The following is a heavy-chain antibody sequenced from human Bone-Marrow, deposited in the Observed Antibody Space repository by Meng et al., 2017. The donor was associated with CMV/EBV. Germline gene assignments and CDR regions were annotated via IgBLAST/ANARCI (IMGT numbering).Heavy chain of an antibody. V-gene: IGHV3-53*01. Sequence: GESLKISCAASGFTVSSNYMSWVRQAPGKGLEWVSVIYSGGSTYYADSVKGRFTISRDNSKNTLYLQMNSLRAEDTAVYYCASISGWGDFDYWGQGTLVTVSS. CDR2: IYSGGST. D-gene: IGHD6-19*01. J-gene: IGHJ4*02. CDR3: ASISGWGDFDY. CDR1: GFTVSSNY.